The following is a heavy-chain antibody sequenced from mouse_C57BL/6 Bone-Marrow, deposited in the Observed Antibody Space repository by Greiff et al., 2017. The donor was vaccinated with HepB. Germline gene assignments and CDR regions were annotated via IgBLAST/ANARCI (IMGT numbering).Heavy chain of an antibody. V-gene: IGHV1-39*01. CDR2: INPNYGTT. Sequence: VQLQQSGPELVKPGASVKISCKASGYSFTDYNMNWVKQSKGKSLEWIGVINPNYGTTSYKQKFKGKATLTVDQSTSTVYMQLNSLTSEDSAVYYCARGACYGNYGFDYWGQGTPVTVSA. CDR3: ARGACYGNYGFDY. CDR1: GYSFTDYN. J-gene: IGHJ3*01. D-gene: IGHD2-1*01.